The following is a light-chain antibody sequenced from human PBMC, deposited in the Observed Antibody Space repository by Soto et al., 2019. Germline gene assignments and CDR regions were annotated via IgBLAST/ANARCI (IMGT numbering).Light chain of an antibody. Sequence: EVVMTQSPATLSLSPGERATLSCRASQSVSSNLVWYQQKPGQAPRLLIYDSSTRATGIPARFSGSGSGTEFTLIISSLQSEDFALYFCQQCNNRPYTFGHGTKLEIK. CDR1: QSVSSN. J-gene: IGKJ2*01. CDR3: QQCNNRPYT. V-gene: IGKV3-15*01. CDR2: DSS.